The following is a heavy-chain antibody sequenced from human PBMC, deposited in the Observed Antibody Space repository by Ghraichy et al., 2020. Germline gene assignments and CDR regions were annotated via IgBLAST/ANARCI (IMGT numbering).Heavy chain of an antibody. D-gene: IGHD2-2*01. Sequence: GGSLRLSCAASGFTLSSHYMTWVRQAPGKGLEWVANIKQDGSDRYYVDSVKGRFSISRDNAKNSLYLQMNGLRAEDTAVYYCAREALVVVPAAMDDAFDNWGRGTMVTVSS. CDR1: GFTLSSHY. CDR3: AREALVVVPAAMDDAFDN. V-gene: IGHV3-7*03. CDR2: IKQDGSDR. J-gene: IGHJ3*02.